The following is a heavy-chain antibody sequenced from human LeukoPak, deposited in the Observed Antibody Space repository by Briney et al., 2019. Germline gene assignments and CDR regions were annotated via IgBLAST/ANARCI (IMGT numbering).Heavy chain of an antibody. V-gene: IGHV4-34*01. CDR1: GVSFSGYY. Sequence: SETLSLTCAVYGVSFSGYYWSWIRQPPGKGLEWIGEINHSGSTNYNPSLKSRVTISVDTSKNQFSLKLSSVTAADTAVYYCARRKWFGELSLDYWGQGTLVTVSS. CDR3: ARRKWFGELSLDY. CDR2: INHSGST. J-gene: IGHJ4*02. D-gene: IGHD3-10*01.